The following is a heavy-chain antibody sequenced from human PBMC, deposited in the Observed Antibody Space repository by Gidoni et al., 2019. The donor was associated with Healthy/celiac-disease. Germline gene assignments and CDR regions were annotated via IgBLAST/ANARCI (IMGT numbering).Heavy chain of an antibody. CDR2: IYYSGST. J-gene: IGHJ5*02. V-gene: IGHV4-39*01. Sequence: IGSIYYSGSTYYNPSLKSRVTISVDTSKNQFSLKLSSVTAADTAVYYCARRGKPNWSDPWGQGTLVTVSS. D-gene: IGHD3-16*01. CDR3: ARRGKPNWSDP.